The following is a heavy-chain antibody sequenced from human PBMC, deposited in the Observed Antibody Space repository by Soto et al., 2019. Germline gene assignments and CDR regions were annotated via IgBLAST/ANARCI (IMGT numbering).Heavy chain of an antibody. Sequence: PSQTLSLTCAISGDSVSSNSAAWNWIRQSPSRGLEWLGRTYYRSKWYNDYAVSVKSRITINPDTSKNQFSLQLNSVTPEDTAVYYCARDLWWLGYSYYGMDVWGQGTTVTVSS. J-gene: IGHJ6*02. V-gene: IGHV6-1*01. CDR1: GDSVSSNSAA. CDR3: ARDLWWLGYSYYGMDV. D-gene: IGHD6-19*01. CDR2: TYYRSKWYN.